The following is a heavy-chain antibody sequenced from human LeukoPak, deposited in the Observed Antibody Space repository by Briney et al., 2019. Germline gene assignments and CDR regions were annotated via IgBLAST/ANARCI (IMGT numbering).Heavy chain of an antibody. CDR2: INPNSGGT. D-gene: IGHD1-26*01. V-gene: IGHV1-2*06. CDR1: GYTFTGYY. CDR3: ARARGSSGSYSEY. J-gene: IGHJ4*02. Sequence: ASVKVSCKASGYTFTGYYMHWVRQAPGQGLEWMGRINPNSGGTNYAQKFQGRVTKTRDTSISTAYMELSRLRSDDTAVYYCARARGSSGSYSEYWGQGTLVTVSS.